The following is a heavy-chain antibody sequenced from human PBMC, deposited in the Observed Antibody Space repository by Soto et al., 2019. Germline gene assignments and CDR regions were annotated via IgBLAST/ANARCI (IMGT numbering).Heavy chain of an antibody. Sequence: QVQLVQSGDEVKKSGASVKVSCKSSGYTFSNYGISWVRQAPGQGLEWMGWISGYNGLTAYAQNVPGRVTMTIDTPTTTVFMEMTGLRSNDTAVYYCARDEGIRVFDSWGQGTLVTVAS. J-gene: IGHJ4*02. CDR2: ISGYNGLT. CDR3: ARDEGIRVFDS. D-gene: IGHD3-10*01. V-gene: IGHV1-18*04. CDR1: GYTFSNYG.